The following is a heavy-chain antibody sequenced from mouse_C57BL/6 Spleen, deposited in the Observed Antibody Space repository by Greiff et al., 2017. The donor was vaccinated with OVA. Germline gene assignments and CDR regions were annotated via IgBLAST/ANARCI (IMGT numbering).Heavy chain of an antibody. Sequence: QVHVKQSGAELVKPGASVKISCKASGYAFSSYWMNWVKQRPGKGLEWIGQIYPGDGDTNYNGKFKGKATLTADKSSSTAYMQLSSLTSEDSAVYFCARSLGWYFDVWGTGTTVTVSS. CDR1: GYAFSSYW. CDR2: IYPGDGDT. CDR3: ARSLGWYFDV. D-gene: IGHD6-1*01. V-gene: IGHV1-80*01. J-gene: IGHJ1*03.